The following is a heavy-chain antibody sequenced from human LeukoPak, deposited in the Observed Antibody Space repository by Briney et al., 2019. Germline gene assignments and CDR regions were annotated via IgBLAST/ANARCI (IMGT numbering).Heavy chain of an antibody. CDR3: ARGTSSGWPDYLDY. CDR1: GFTVSSNY. D-gene: IGHD6-19*01. Sequence: PGGSLRLSCAASGFTVSSNYMSWVRQAPGKGLEWVSVIYSGGSTYYADSVRGRFTISRDNARNTVYLQTNSLRPEDTAVYYCARGTSSGWPDYLDYWGQGTLVSVSS. V-gene: IGHV3-53*01. J-gene: IGHJ4*02. CDR2: IYSGGST.